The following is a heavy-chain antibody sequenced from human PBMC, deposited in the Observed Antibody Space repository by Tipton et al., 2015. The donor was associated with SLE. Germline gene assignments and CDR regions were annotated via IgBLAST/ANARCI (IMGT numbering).Heavy chain of an antibody. CDR2: IYTSGST. Sequence: TLSLTCAVYGGSFSGYYWSWIRQPPGKGLEWIGYIYTSGSTNYNPSLKSRVTISVDTSKNQFPLKLGSVTAADTAVYYCARVGVVTPFDYWGQGTLVTVSS. CDR3: ARVGVVTPFDY. J-gene: IGHJ4*02. V-gene: IGHV4-4*09. D-gene: IGHD4-23*01. CDR1: GGSFSGYY.